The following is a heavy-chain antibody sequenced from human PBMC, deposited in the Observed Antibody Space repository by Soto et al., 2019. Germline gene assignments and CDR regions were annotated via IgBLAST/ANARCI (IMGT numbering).Heavy chain of an antibody. Sequence: PGGSLRLSCAASGFTFSSYEMNWVRQAPGKGLEWVSSISCSSSYIYYADSVKGRFTISGDIAKNALYLKMNSLRAGDTAEYYCARDLERANPRPRSYYYYYGMDVWGQGTTVTVSS. CDR2: ISCSSSYI. J-gene: IGHJ6*02. V-gene: IGHV3-21*01. D-gene: IGHD3-3*01. CDR1: GFTFSSYE. CDR3: ARDLERANPRPRSYYYYYGMDV.